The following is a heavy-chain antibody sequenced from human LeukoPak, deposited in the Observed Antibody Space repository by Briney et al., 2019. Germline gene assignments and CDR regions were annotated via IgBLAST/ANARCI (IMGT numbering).Heavy chain of an antibody. V-gene: IGHV1-69*04. CDR3: ARSGYSYGKNQRGEGTESFDY. CDR2: IIPILGIA. D-gene: IGHD5-18*01. J-gene: IGHJ4*02. CDR1: GYSFTSYG. Sequence: ASVKVSCKASGYSFTSYGISWVRQAPGQGLEWMGRIIPILGIANYAQKFQGRVTITADKSTSTAYMELSSLRSEDTAVYYCARSGYSYGKNQRGEGTESFDYWGQGTLVTVSS.